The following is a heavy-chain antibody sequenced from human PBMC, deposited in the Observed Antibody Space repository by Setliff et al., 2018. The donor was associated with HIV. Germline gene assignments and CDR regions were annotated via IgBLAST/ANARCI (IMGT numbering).Heavy chain of an antibody. Sequence: GGSLRLSCAASGFTFSNYSMNWVRQTPGKGLEWVSSISASATYIYYADSVKVRFTISRDNAENSLYLQMNSLRAEDTAVYYCARDNGRYFDRGWFDPWGQGALVTVSS. CDR1: GFTFSNYS. D-gene: IGHD3-9*01. CDR2: ISASATYI. V-gene: IGHV3-21*01. J-gene: IGHJ5*02. CDR3: ARDNGRYFDRGWFDP.